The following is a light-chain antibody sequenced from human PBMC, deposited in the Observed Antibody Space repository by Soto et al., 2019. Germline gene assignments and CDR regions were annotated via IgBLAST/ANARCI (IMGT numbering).Light chain of an antibody. V-gene: IGKV1-39*01. CDR3: QQSYDTVAIT. J-gene: IGKJ5*01. CDR1: QGISSY. Sequence: QLTQSPSSLSASVGDRVTITCRASQGISSYFAWYQQKPGKAPKLLIYGASTLQSGVPSRFSGSGSGTDFTLTISGLQPEDFATYYCQQSYDTVAITFGQGTRLEIK. CDR2: GAS.